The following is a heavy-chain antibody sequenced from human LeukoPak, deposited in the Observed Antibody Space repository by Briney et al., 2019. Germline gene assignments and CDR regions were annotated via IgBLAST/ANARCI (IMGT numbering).Heavy chain of an antibody. CDR3: ANGRRRCSPNSCYLSFYYYGMDV. V-gene: IGHV3-30*18. J-gene: IGHJ6*04. Sequence: AGSLRLSCAASGFPFSSHGMHWVRQAPGKGLEWVATISYDGTNQDYADSAKGRFTISRDNSKNTLFLQMNSLRAEDTAVYYCANGRRRCSPNSCYLSFYYYGMDVWGKGTTVTVSS. CDR2: ISYDGTNQ. D-gene: IGHD2-15*01. CDR1: GFPFSSHG.